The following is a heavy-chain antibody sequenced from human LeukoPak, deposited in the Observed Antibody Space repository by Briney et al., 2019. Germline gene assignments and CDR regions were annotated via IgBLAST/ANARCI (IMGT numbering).Heavy chain of an antibody. CDR2: IYPGDSDT. D-gene: IGHD2-15*01. CDR3: VRRGYCSGGGCFSHAFDI. J-gene: IGHJ3*02. Sequence: PGESLKISCKGSGYSFTSYWIGWVRQMPGKGLEWMGIIYPGDSDTRYSPSFQGQVTISADKSISTAYVQWSSLKASDTAMYYCVRRGYCSGGGCFSHAFDIWGQGTMITVSS. CDR1: GYSFTSYW. V-gene: IGHV5-51*01.